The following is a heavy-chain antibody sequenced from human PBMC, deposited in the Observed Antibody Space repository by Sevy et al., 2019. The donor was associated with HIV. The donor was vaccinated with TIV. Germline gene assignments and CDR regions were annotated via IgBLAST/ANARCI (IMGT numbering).Heavy chain of an antibody. J-gene: IGHJ4*02. V-gene: IGHV3-11*06. Sequence: GGSLGLSCVASGFTFSDYYMSWIRQAPGKGLEWVAYISTGSTYTNYADSVKGRFTVSRDNSENSLYLQMNSLIAEETAVYYCARVRYNYGSYYFDYWGQGTLVTVSS. D-gene: IGHD5-18*01. CDR2: ISTGSTYT. CDR3: ARVRYNYGSYYFDY. CDR1: GFTFSDYY.